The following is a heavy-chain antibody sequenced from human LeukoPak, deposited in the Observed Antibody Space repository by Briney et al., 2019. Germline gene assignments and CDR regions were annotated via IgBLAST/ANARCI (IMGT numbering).Heavy chain of an antibody. CDR1: GGSISSSSYY. D-gene: IGHD5/OR15-5a*01. CDR2: IYYSGST. J-gene: IGHJ4*02. V-gene: IGHV4-39*01. Sequence: SETLSLTCTVSGGSISSSSYYWGWIRQPPGKGLEWIGSIYYSGSTYYNPSLKSRVTISVDTSKNQFSLKLSSVTAADTAVYYCARVSPYPYYFDYWGQGTLVTVSS. CDR3: ARVSPYPYYFDY.